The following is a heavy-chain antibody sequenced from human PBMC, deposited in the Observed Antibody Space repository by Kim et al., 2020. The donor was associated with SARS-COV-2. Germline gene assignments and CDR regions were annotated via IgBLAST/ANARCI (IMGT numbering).Heavy chain of an antibody. J-gene: IGHJ5*02. V-gene: IGHV4-34*01. CDR3: ARGWSQYGGDGGDWFDP. CDR1: GGSFSGYY. Sequence: SQTLSLTCAVYGGSFSGYYWSWIRQPPGKGLEWIGEINHSGSTNYNPSLKSRVTISVDTSKNQFSLKLSSVTAADTAVYYCARGWSQYGGDGGDWFDPWG. D-gene: IGHD5-12*01. CDR2: INHSGST.